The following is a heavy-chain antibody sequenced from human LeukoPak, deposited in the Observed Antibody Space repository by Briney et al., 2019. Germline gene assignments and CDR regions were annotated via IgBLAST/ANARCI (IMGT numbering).Heavy chain of an antibody. CDR3: ARDAPAVGYCSSTSCYPDY. CDR1: GFTFSSYS. CDR2: ISSSSSYI. V-gene: IGHV3-21*01. J-gene: IGHJ4*02. D-gene: IGHD2-2*01. Sequence: GGSLRLSCAASGFTFSSYSMNWVRQAPGKGLEWVSSISSSSSYIYYADSVKGRFTISRDHAKNSLYLQMNSLRAEDTAVYYCARDAPAVGYCSSTSCYPDYWGQGTLVTVSS.